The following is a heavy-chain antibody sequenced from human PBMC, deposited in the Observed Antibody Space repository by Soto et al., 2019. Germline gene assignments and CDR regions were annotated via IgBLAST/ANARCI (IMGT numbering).Heavy chain of an antibody. D-gene: IGHD2-21*02. CDR1: GGSISSVDYD. V-gene: IGHV4-31*03. J-gene: IGHJ5*02. Sequence: SETLSLTCTVSGGSISSVDYDWSWVGQHPGKGLEWVGYRSYSGSTYYNPSLKSRVTIVVDTSRNQFSLRLSSVTAADTAVYYCAREGGLAYCGGDCLYNWFDPWGQGTLVTVSS. CDR2: RSYSGST. CDR3: AREGGLAYCGGDCLYNWFDP.